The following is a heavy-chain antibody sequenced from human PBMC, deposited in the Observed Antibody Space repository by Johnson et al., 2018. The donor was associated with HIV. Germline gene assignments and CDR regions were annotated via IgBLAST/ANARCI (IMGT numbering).Heavy chain of an antibody. J-gene: IGHJ3*02. D-gene: IGHD3-10*01. CDR1: GFTFSSYW. CDR2: IKRDGSDR. CDR3: AKPPGDWAIRGDDAFDI. Sequence: DVQLVESGGGLVQPGGSLRLSCAASGFTFSSYWMTWVRQAPGNGLEWVANIKRDGSDRYYVDSVKGRFTISRDNAKNSLYLQMNSLRAEDTAVYYCAKPPGDWAIRGDDAFDIWGQGTMVTVSS. V-gene: IGHV3-7*03.